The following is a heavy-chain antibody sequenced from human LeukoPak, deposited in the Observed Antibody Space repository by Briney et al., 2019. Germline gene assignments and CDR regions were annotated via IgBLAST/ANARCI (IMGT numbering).Heavy chain of an antibody. CDR1: GFTFSSYA. V-gene: IGHV3-23*01. CDR3: AKEGQAYYYDSSGYPDY. CDR2: ISGSGGST. Sequence: GGSLRLSCAASGFTFSSYAMSWVRQALGKGLEWVSAISGSGGSTYYADSVKGRFTISRDNSKNTLYLQMNSLRAEDTAVYYCAKEGQAYYYDSSGYPDYWGQGTLVTVSS. D-gene: IGHD3-22*01. J-gene: IGHJ4*02.